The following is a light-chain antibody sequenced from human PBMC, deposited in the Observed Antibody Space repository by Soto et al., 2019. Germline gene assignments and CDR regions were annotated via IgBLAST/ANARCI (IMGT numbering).Light chain of an antibody. Sequence: DIQMTQSPSSLSASVGDRVTITCRASQTISSYLNWYQQRPGEAPKLLIYAASSLQSGVPSRFSGSGSGTDFTLTISSLQPEDFATYYCQRGYNTPFTFGPGTKVDVK. J-gene: IGKJ3*01. CDR2: AAS. CDR3: QRGYNTPFT. CDR1: QTISSY. V-gene: IGKV1-39*01.